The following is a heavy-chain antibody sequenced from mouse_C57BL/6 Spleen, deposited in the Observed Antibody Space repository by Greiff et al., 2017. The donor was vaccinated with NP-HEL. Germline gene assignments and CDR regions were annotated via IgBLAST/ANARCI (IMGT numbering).Heavy chain of an antibody. V-gene: IGHV1-82*01. CDR2: IYPGDGDT. J-gene: IGHJ4*01. D-gene: IGHD2-1*01. CDR1: GYAFSSSW. Sequence: VQLQQSGPELVKPGASVKISCKASGYAFSSSWMNWVKQRPGKGLEWIGRIYPGDGDTNYNGKFKGKATLTADKSSSTAYMQLSNLTSEDSAVYFWAREDGNYFYYAMDYWGQGTSVTVSS. CDR3: AREDGNYFYYAMDY.